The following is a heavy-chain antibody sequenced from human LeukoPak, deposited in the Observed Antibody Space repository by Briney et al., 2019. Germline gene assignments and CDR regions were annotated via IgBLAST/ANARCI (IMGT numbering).Heavy chain of an antibody. D-gene: IGHD1-26*01. Sequence: GGSLRLSCAASGFTFSSYSMNWVRQAPGKGLEWVSYISSSSSTIYYADSAKGRFTISRDNAKNSLYLQMNSLRAEDTAVYYCARVSGSRFDYWGQGTLVTVSS. J-gene: IGHJ4*02. CDR1: GFTFSSYS. CDR2: ISSSSSTI. CDR3: ARVSGSRFDY. V-gene: IGHV3-48*01.